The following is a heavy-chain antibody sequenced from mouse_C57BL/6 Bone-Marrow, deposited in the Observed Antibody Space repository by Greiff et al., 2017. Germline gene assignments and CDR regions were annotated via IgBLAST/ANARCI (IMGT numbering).Heavy chain of an antibody. CDR2: IHPSDSDT. CDR3: AIPPYYGSSFAY. J-gene: IGHJ3*01. V-gene: IGHV1-74*01. CDR1: GYTFTSYW. D-gene: IGHD1-1*01. Sequence: QVQLQQPGAELVKPGASVKVSCKASGYTFTSYWMHWVKQRPGQGLEWIGRIHPSDSDTNYNQKFKGKATLTVDKSSSTAYMQLSSLTSEDSAVYYCAIPPYYGSSFAYWGQGTLVTVSA.